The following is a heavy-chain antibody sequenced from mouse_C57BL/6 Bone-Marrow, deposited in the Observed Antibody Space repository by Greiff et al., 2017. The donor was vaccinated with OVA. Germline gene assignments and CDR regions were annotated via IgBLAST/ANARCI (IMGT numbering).Heavy chain of an antibody. CDR3: ARWDYYGSSYSY. D-gene: IGHD1-1*01. Sequence: QVQLKESGAELARPGASVKLSCTASGYTFTSYGISWVQQRTGQGLEWIGEIYPRSGNTYYNEKFKGKATLAADKSSSTGYMELRSLTSEDSAVYFCARWDYYGSSYSYWGQGTTLTVSS. V-gene: IGHV1-81*01. CDR2: IYPRSGNT. J-gene: IGHJ2*01. CDR1: GYTFTSYG.